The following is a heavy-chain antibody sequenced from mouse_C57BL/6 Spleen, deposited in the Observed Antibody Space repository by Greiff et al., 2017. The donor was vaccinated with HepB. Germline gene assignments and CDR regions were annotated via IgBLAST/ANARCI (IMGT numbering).Heavy chain of an antibody. Sequence: VQLQQPGAELVRPGPSVKLSCKASGYTFTSYWMHWVKQRPGQGLEWIGVIDPSDSYTNYNQKFKGKATLTVDTSSSTAYMQLSSLTSEDSAVYYCARRHYYGSSYGYFDVWGTGTTVTVSS. V-gene: IGHV1-59*01. D-gene: IGHD1-1*01. CDR1: GYTFTSYW. CDR2: IDPSDSYT. J-gene: IGHJ1*03. CDR3: ARRHYYGSSYGYFDV.